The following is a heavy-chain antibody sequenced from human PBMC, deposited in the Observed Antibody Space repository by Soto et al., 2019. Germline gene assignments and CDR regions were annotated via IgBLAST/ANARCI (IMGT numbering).Heavy chain of an antibody. CDR3: AAEQITMVRGVPNYYYGMDV. CDR1: GGSISSGSYY. D-gene: IGHD3-10*01. J-gene: IGHJ6*02. Sequence: SETLSLTCTVSGGSISSGSYYWDWIRQPPGKGLEWIGSIYYSGSTYYNPSPKSRVTISVDTSKNQFSLKLSSVTAADTAVYYCAAEQITMVRGVPNYYYGMDVWGQGTTVTVSS. CDR2: IYYSGST. V-gene: IGHV4-39*01.